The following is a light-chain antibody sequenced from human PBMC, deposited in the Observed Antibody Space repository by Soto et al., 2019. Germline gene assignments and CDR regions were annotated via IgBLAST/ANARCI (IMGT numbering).Light chain of an antibody. Sequence: EIVMTQSPATLPVSPGERATLSCRASQSVSSNLAWYQQKPGQAPRLLIYGASTRATGIPARFSGSGSGTEFTLTISSLQSEDFAVYYCQQYNNWPLEAFGQGTKVDIK. CDR3: QQYNNWPLEA. CDR2: GAS. J-gene: IGKJ1*01. CDR1: QSVSSN. V-gene: IGKV3-15*01.